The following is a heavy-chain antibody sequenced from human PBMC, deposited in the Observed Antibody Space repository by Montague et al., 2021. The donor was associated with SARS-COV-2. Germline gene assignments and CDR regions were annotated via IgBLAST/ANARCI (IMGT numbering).Heavy chain of an antibody. J-gene: IGHJ1*01. Sequence: SLRLSCAASGFTFSSYAMNWVRQAPGKGLEWVSLIYNGVLDTFXXXSXXGRFTISRDNSNNMLYMQLSSLRAEDTAVYYCSKGQMSVAENFQHWGQGTLVTVSS. CDR3: SKGQMSVAENFQH. V-gene: IGHV3-23*03. CDR1: GFTFSSYA. CDR2: IYNGVLDT.